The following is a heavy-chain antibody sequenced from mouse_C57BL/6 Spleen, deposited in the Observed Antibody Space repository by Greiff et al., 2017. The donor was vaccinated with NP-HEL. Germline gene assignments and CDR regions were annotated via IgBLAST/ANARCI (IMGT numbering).Heavy chain of an antibody. J-gene: IGHJ2*01. CDR1: GYTFNSYW. CDR2: IHPNSGST. CDR3: ARQDSYYDYEDYFDY. V-gene: IGHV1-64*01. D-gene: IGHD2-4*01. Sequence: QVQLQQPGAELVKPGASVKLSCKASGYTFNSYWMHWVKQRPGQGLEWIGMIHPNSGSTNYNEKFKSKATLTVAKSSSTAYMQLNSLTSEDAAVYYCARQDSYYDYEDYFDYWGQGTTLTVST.